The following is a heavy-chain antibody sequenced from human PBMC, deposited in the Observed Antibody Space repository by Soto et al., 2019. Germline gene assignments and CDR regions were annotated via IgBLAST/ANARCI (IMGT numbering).Heavy chain of an antibody. J-gene: IGHJ4*02. V-gene: IGHV4-31*03. CDR2: IYYTGNP. CDR3: ASGHDAYKVRY. D-gene: IGHD1-1*01. CDR1: GGSISSGGTGSY. Sequence: QVQLQESGPGLVKPSQTLSLTCTVSGGSISSGGTGSYWTWIRQLPGKGLEWIGHIYYTGNPYYNPSLKSRPTISIDTSENQFSLKLTSVTAADTAVYFCASGHDAYKVRYWGQGTLVTVSS.